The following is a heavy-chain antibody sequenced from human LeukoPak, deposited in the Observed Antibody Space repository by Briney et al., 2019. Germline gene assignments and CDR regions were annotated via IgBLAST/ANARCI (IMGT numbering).Heavy chain of an antibody. D-gene: IGHD3-22*01. CDR3: AMYYYDSSGPGSGAFDI. CDR2: IYHSGST. J-gene: IGHJ3*02. V-gene: IGHV4-38-2*02. Sequence: SETLSLTCTVSGYSISSGYYWGWIRQPPGKGLEWIGSIYHSGSTYYNPSLKSRVTISVDTSKNQFSLKLSSVTAADTAVYYCAMYYYDSSGPGSGAFDIWGQGTMVTVSS. CDR1: GYSISSGYY.